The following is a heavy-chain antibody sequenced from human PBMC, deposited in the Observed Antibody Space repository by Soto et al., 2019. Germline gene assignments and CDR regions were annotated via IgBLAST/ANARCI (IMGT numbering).Heavy chain of an antibody. CDR2: ISPECDKA. CDR3: TGDVFVRSPRAGTTDAY. CDR1: GYTVTSFG. J-gene: IGHJ4*02. Sequence: VQLVQSGAEVQKPGASVRVSCKASGYTVTSFGLSWVRQAPGQGPEWMGWISPECDKATYAHKFQGRITMTTDTSTTTAYMDLRSLRADYTAVYYCTGDVFVRSPRAGTTDAYWGQGTLVSVS. V-gene: IGHV1-18*01. D-gene: IGHD3-10*01.